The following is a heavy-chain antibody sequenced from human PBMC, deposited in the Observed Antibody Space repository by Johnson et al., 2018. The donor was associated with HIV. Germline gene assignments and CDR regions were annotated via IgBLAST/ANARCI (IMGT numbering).Heavy chain of an antibody. V-gene: IGHV3-13*01. CDR2: IGTAGDT. J-gene: IGHJ3*02. CDR3: ARARLYSTTWLDGFDI. D-gene: IGHD6-13*01. CDR1: GFTFSSYD. Sequence: VQLVESGGGLVQPGGSLRLSCAASGFTFSSYDMHWVRQATGKGLEWVSAIGTAGDTYYPGSVKGRFTISRENAKNSLYLQMNSLRAGDTAVYYCARARLYSTTWLDGFDIWGQGTMVTVSS.